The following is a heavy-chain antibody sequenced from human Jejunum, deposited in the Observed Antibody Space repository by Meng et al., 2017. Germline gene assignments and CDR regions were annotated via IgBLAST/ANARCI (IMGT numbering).Heavy chain of an antibody. D-gene: IGHD3-10*01. CDR1: GGSISDFYY. V-gene: IGHV4-59*01. CDR2: IYYTGST. Sequence: SETLSLTCSVSGGSISDFYYWNWVRQPPGKELEWIGYIYYTGSTNYSPSLQSRVTMSVDTSENKFSLKLRSVTAADTAIYYCARESRKPGSAGGFDFWARERWSPSPQ. J-gene: IGHJ4*02. CDR3: ARESRKPGSAGGFDF.